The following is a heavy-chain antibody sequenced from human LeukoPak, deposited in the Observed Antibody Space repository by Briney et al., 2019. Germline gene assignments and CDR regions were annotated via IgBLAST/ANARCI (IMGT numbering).Heavy chain of an antibody. CDR2: IYSGGST. CDR3: ARAADYGDYFAGFEYFQH. J-gene: IGHJ1*01. D-gene: IGHD4-17*01. V-gene: IGHV3-66*01. CDR1: GFTVSSNY. Sequence: GGSLRLSCAASGFTVSSNYMSWVSQAPGKGLEWVSVIYSGGSTYYADSVKGRFTISRDNSKNTLYLQMNSLRAEDTAVYYCARAADYGDYFAGFEYFQHWGQGTLVTVSS.